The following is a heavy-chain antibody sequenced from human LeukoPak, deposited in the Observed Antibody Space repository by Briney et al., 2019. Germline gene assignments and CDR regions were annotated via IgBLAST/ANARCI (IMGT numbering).Heavy chain of an antibody. CDR2: ISGSGDRT. V-gene: IGHV3-23*01. D-gene: IGHD3-16*02. J-gene: IGHJ1*01. CDR3: ARDRPGVWGSYRLFQH. Sequence: GGSLRLSCAASGFAFISYAMNWVRQAPGKGLEWVSAISGSGDRTYYTDSVKGRFTISRDNSKNTLYLQMNSLRAEDTAVYYCARDRPGVWGSYRLFQHWGQGTLVTVSS. CDR1: GFAFISYA.